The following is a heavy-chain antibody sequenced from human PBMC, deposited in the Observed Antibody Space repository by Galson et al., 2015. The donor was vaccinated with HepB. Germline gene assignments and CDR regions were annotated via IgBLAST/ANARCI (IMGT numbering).Heavy chain of an antibody. V-gene: IGHV4-59*01. CDR1: GGSISSYY. J-gene: IGHJ6*02. CDR2: IYYSGST. Sequence: ETLSLTCTVSGGSISSYYWSWIRQPPGKGLEWIGYIYYSGSTNYNPSLKSRVTISVDTSKNQFSLKLSSVTAADTAVHYCARVSRRGTHYYYGMDVWGQGTTVTVSS. D-gene: IGHD3-16*01. CDR3: ARVSRRGTHYYYGMDV.